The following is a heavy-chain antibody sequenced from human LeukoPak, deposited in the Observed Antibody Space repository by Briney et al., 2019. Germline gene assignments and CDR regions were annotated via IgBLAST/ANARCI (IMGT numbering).Heavy chain of an antibody. V-gene: IGHV3-53*01. D-gene: IGHD6-13*01. J-gene: IGHJ4*02. CDR1: GLTISSHY. CDR3: ARAMYSGTWYPFDY. Sequence: GGSLRLSCAASGLTISSHYMSWVRQAPGKGLEWVSVIYSGGSTYYADSVKGRFTISRDNSKNTLYLQMNSLRPEDTAVYSCARAMYSGTWYPFDYWGQGTLVPVSS. CDR2: IYSGGST.